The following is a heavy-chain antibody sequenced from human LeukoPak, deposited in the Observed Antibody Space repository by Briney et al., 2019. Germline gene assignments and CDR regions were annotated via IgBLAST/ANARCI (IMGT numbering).Heavy chain of an antibody. V-gene: IGHV3-11*04. Sequence: PGGSLRLSCAASGFTFSDYYMSWIRQAPGKGLEWVSYISSSGSTIYYADSVKERFTISRDNSRNTLYLQMNSPRGDDTAVYYCAREVYSSTWFDLWGQGTLVTVSS. CDR1: GFTFSDYY. J-gene: IGHJ4*02. CDR3: AREVYSSTWFDL. D-gene: IGHD6-13*01. CDR2: ISSSGSTI.